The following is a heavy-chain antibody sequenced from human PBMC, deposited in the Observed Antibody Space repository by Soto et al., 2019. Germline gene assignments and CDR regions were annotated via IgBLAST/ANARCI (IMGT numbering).Heavy chain of an antibody. J-gene: IGHJ3*02. V-gene: IGHV1-18*04. CDR1: GYTFTSYG. Sequence: ASVKVSCKASGYTFTSYGISWVRQAPGQGLEWMGWISAYNGNTNYAQKLQGRVTMTTDTSTSTAYMELRSLRSDDTAVYYCASPNYYDSSGRGAFDIWGQGTMVTVSS. CDR3: ASPNYYDSSGRGAFDI. CDR2: ISAYNGNT. D-gene: IGHD3-22*01.